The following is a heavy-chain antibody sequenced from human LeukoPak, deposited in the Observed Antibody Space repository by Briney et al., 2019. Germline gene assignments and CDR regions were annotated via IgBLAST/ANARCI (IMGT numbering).Heavy chain of an antibody. CDR1: GFTFRNYG. V-gene: IGHV3-30*02. CDR2: IRYDGSNK. J-gene: IGHJ6*03. D-gene: IGHD7-27*01. Sequence: GGSLRHSCSASGFTFRNYGMHWVRQAPGKGLEWVAFIRYDGSNKYYADSVKGRFTISRDNSKNTLYLQMNSLRAEDTAVYYCAKRLTGASGYYYYYMDVWGKGTTVTVSS. CDR3: AKRLTGASGYYYYYMDV.